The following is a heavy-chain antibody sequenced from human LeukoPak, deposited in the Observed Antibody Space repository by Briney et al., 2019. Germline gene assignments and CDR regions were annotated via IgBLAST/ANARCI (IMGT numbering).Heavy chain of an antibody. V-gene: IGHV1-2*02. Sequence: ASVKVSCKASGYTFTVYYMHWVRQAPGQGLGWMGWINPNSGGTNYAQKFQGRVTMTRDTSISTAYMELSRLRSDDTAVYYCARDRMAAAHFDYWGQGTLVTVSS. D-gene: IGHD6-13*01. CDR1: GYTFTVYY. CDR3: ARDRMAAAHFDY. J-gene: IGHJ4*02. CDR2: INPNSGGT.